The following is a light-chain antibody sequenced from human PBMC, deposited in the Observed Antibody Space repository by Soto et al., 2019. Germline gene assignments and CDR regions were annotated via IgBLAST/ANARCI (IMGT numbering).Light chain of an antibody. Sequence: DIQMTQSPSTLSASVGDRVTMTCRASQSVRRWLTWYQQKPGKAPKILMYNASTLKSGVPSRFSGSGSGTEFTLTIISLQPDDFATYYYQQGNSYPCTFGHVTKVDIK. J-gene: IGKJ1*01. CDR1: QSVRRW. V-gene: IGKV1-5*03. CDR2: NAS. CDR3: QQGNSYPCT.